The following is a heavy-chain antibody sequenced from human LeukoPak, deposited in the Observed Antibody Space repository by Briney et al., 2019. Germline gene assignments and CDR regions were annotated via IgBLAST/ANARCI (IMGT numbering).Heavy chain of an antibody. CDR3: AREYYYDSSGYYYPLGY. CDR2: INPNSGGT. J-gene: IGHJ4*02. V-gene: IGHV1-2*02. Sequence: ASVKVSCKASGYTFTGYYMHWVRQAPGQGLEWMGWINPNSGGTNYAQKFQGRVTMTRDTSISTAYMELSRLRSDDTVVYYCAREYYYDSSGYYYPLGYWGQGTLVTVSS. CDR1: GYTFTGYY. D-gene: IGHD3-22*01.